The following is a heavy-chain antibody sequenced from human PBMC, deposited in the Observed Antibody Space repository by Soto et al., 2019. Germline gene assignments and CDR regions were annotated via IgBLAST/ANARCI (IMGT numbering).Heavy chain of an antibody. CDR1: GYTFTSYF. V-gene: IGHV1-46*03. D-gene: IGHD2-15*01. CDR3: ARDVVVVAATPTSSYHYGMDV. Sequence: ASVKVSCKASGYTFTSYFMHWVRQAPGQGLEWMGIINPSGGSTSYAQKFQGRVTMTRDTSTSTVYMELSSLRSEDTAVYYCARDVVVVAATPTSSYHYGMDVWGQGTSVTVSS. CDR2: INPSGGST. J-gene: IGHJ6*02.